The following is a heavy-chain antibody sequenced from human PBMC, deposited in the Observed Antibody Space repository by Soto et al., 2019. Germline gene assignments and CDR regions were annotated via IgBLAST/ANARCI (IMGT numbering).Heavy chain of an antibody. V-gene: IGHV1-46*01. Sequence: ASVKVSCKASGYTFTSYYMHWVRQAPGQGLEWMGIINPSGGSTSYAQKFQGRVTMTRDTSTSTVYMELSSPRSEDTAVYYCARDRFSYDFWSGHKDYWGQGTLVTVSS. CDR1: GYTFTSYY. CDR2: INPSGGST. CDR3: ARDRFSYDFWSGHKDY. D-gene: IGHD3-3*01. J-gene: IGHJ4*02.